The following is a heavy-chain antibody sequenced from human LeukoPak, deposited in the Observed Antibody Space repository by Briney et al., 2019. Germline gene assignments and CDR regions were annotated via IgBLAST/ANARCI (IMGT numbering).Heavy chain of an antibody. J-gene: IGHJ4*02. Sequence: GSSVKVSCKASGGTFSSYAISWVRQAPGQGLEWMGGIIPIFGTADYAQKFQGRVTITTDESTSTAYMELSSLRSEDTAVYYCARALGYSGSYYGDLDYWGQGTLVTVSS. D-gene: IGHD1-26*01. CDR2: IIPIFGTA. CDR3: ARALGYSGSYYGDLDY. V-gene: IGHV1-69*05. CDR1: GGTFSSYA.